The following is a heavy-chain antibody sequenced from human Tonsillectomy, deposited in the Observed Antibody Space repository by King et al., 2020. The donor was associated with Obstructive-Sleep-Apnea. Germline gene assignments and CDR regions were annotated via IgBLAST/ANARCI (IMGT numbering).Heavy chain of an antibody. CDR3: ASAVAANWFDP. J-gene: IGHJ5*02. D-gene: IGHD2-15*01. CDR2: IKEDGSET. CDR1: GFTFSSYW. Sequence: QLVQSGGGLVQPGGSLRLSCAASGFTFSSYWMSWVRQAPGKGLEWVANIKEDGSETYYVDSLKGRFTISRDNAKNSLYLQMNSLRADDTAVYYCASAVAANWFDPWGQGTLVTVSS. V-gene: IGHV3-7*01.